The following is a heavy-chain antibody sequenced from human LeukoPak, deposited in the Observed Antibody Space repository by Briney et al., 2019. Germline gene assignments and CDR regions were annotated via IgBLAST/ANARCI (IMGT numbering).Heavy chain of an antibody. V-gene: IGHV1-8*03. CDR2: MNPNSGNT. CDR3: ARALDSKLYWYFDL. J-gene: IGHJ2*01. D-gene: IGHD5-18*01. Sequence: GASVKVSCKASGYTFASYGISWVRQSTGQGLEWMGWMNPNSGNTGYAQKFQGRVTITRNTSISTAYMELSSLRSEDTAVYYCARALDSKLYWYFDLWGRGTLVTVSS. CDR1: GYTFASYG.